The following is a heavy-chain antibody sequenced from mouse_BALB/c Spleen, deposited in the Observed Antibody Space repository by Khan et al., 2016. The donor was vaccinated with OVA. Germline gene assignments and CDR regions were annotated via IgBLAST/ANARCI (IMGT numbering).Heavy chain of an antibody. CDR2: IWAGGGT. D-gene: IGHD2-4*01. CDR3: VRRDYDYGGFAY. V-gene: IGHV2-9*02. J-gene: IGHJ3*01. Sequence: QVQLKESGPGLVAPSQSLSITCTVSGFSLTTYGVHWVRQPPGKGLEWLGGIWAGGGTNYNSALMSRLSISKDTTKSQLFLKKNNLQTDDTAMTYCVRRDYDYGGFAYWGQGTLVTVSA. CDR1: GFSLTTYG.